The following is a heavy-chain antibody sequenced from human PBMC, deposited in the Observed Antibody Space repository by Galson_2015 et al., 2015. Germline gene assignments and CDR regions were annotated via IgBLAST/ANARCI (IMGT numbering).Heavy chain of an antibody. CDR3: ARDQSGIAARIDY. V-gene: IGHV7-4-1*02. CDR1: GYTFTSYA. Sequence: SVKVSCKASGYTFTSYATNWVRQAPGQGLEWMGWINTNTGNPTYAQGFTGRFVFSLDTSVSTAYLQISSLKAEDTAVYYCARDQSGIAARIDYWGQGTLVTVSS. CDR2: INTNTGNP. D-gene: IGHD6-13*01. J-gene: IGHJ4*02.